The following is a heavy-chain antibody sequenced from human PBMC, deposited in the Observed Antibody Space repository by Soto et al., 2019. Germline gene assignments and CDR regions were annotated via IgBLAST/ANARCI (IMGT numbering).Heavy chain of an antibody. J-gene: IGHJ1*01. CDR1: GFTFSSYA. Sequence: QVQLVESGGGVVQPGRSLRLSCAASGFTFSSYAMHWVRQAPGKGLEWVAVISYDGSNKYYADSVKGRFTISRDNSKNTLYLQMNSLRAEDTAVYYCARPYYDILTGGAWIQHWGQGTLVTVSS. CDR3: ARPYYDILTGGAWIQH. D-gene: IGHD3-9*01. V-gene: IGHV3-30-3*01. CDR2: ISYDGSNK.